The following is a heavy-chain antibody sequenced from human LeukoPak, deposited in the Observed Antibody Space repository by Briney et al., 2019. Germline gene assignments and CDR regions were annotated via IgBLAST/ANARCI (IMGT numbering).Heavy chain of an antibody. J-gene: IGHJ6*03. Sequence: SETLSLTCVVYGGSLTSYSWSWVRQSPGEVLEWIGEINHGGSTNYNPSLKSRVTISLDTSENQYSLRLSSVTAADTAVFYCARVRAFRPNVARAYYYYMDVWGKGTTVTVSS. D-gene: IGHD2-21*01. CDR3: ARVRAFRPNVARAYYYYMDV. CDR2: INHGGST. V-gene: IGHV4-34*01. CDR1: GGSLTSYS.